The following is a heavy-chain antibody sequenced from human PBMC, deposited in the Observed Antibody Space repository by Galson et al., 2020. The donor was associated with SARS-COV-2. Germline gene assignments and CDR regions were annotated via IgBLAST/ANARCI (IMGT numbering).Heavy chain of an antibody. CDR2: XXXXXXX. Sequence: GESLKISCATSGFTFQNYAMXWXRQAPXXGLEWVSXXXXXXXXYYGDSVEGRFTISRDNLRNTLFLQMNSLRVDDTAVYYCAKEAGTGWATDYFQHWGKGTLVTVSS. CDR1: GFTFQNYA. D-gene: IGHD6-19*01. J-gene: IGHJ1*01. CDR3: AKEAGTGWATDYFQH. V-gene: IGHV3-23*02.